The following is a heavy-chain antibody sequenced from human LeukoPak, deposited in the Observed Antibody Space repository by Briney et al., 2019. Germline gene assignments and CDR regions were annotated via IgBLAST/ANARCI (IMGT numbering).Heavy chain of an antibody. CDR3: VRSSAAAKYYFDY. Sequence: AWGTLRLSCAASGFIFSRHTMHWVRQAPGKGLQWVALISYDRSNEYFADSVKGRFTISRDNSRNTLSLQVNSLRLEDTAVYYCVRSSAAAKYYFDYWGQGTLVTVSS. D-gene: IGHD6-13*01. V-gene: IGHV3-30-3*01. CDR2: ISYDRSNE. J-gene: IGHJ4*02. CDR1: GFIFSRHT.